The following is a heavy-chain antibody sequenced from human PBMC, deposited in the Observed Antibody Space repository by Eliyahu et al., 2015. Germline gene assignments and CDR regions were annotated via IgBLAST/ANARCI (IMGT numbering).Heavy chain of an antibody. J-gene: IGHJ4*02. Sequence: EVQLVQSGAEVKKPGESLXISCKGSGYSFTSYWXGWVRQXPGKGLEXMGIIYPGDSDTRYSPSFQGQVTISADKSISTAYLQWSSLKASDTAMYYCARHITMVRGVITLDYWGQGTLVTVSS. V-gene: IGHV5-51*01. CDR1: GYSFTSYW. D-gene: IGHD3-10*01. CDR3: ARHITMVRGVITLDY. CDR2: IYPGDSDT.